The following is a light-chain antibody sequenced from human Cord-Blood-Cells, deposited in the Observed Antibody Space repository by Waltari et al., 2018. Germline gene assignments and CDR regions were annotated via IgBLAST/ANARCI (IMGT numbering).Light chain of an antibody. CDR3: QQRSNWPRLT. J-gene: IGKJ4*01. V-gene: IGKV3-11*01. CDR2: DAS. Sequence: EIVLTQSPATLSLSPGERATLSCRASQSVSSYLAWYQQKPGKAPRLLIYDASNRATGIPARFSGSGSGTYFTLTISSLEPEDFAVYYCQQRSNWPRLTFGGGTKVEIK. CDR1: QSVSSY.